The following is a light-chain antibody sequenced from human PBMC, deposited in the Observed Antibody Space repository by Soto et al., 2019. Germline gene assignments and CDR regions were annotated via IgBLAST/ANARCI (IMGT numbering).Light chain of an antibody. CDR3: QQYGYSPIT. CDR2: AAS. V-gene: IGKV3-20*01. CDR1: QSVSRN. Sequence: DIVMTQSPATLCLSPGERATLSCRASQSVSRNLAWYQQKPGQAPRLLIYAASSRATGSPDRFSGGGSGTDFTLTISRLEPEDFAVYYCQQYGYSPITFGQGTRLEIK. J-gene: IGKJ5*01.